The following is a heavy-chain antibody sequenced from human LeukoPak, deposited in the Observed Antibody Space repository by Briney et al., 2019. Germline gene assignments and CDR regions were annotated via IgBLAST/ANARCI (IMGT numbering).Heavy chain of an antibody. CDR1: GFTFSSYA. CDR3: AKDRGGYGPPGSYFDY. V-gene: IGHV3-23*01. J-gene: IGHJ4*02. D-gene: IGHD5-12*01. Sequence: PGGSLRLSCAASGFTFSSYAMSWVRQVPGKGLEWVSAISGSGGSTYYADSVKGRFTISRDNSKNTLYLQMNSLRAEDTAVYYCAKDRGGYGPPGSYFDYWGQGTLVTVSS. CDR2: ISGSGGST.